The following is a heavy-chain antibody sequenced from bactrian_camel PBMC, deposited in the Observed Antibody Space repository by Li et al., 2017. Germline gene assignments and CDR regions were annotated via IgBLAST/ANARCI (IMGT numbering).Heavy chain of an antibody. V-gene: IGHV3S53*01. CDR3: ATRSGDWLTLMESAFYY. CDR1: RYIGT. CDR2: IDTIGRT. D-gene: IGHD1*01. Sequence: HVQLVESGGGSVQAGGSLRLSCAANRYIGTMAWFRQAPGKEREGVAAIDTIGRTTYKDSVKGRFTISKDGDKATLYLQMNSLKPEDTAMYYCATRSGDWLTLMESAFYYWGQGTQVTVS. J-gene: IGHJ4*01.